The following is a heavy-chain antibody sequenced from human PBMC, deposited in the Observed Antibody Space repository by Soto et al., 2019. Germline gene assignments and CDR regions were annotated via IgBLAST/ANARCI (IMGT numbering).Heavy chain of an antibody. CDR1: GYTFTGYY. D-gene: IGHD3-22*01. Sequence: QVQLVQSGAEVKKPGASVKVSCKASGYTFTGYYMHWVRQAPGQGLEWMGWINPNSGGTNYAQKFQGWVTMTRDTSISTAYMELSRLRSDDTVVYYCARSVDYYDSSGYDPWVDYYGMDVWGQGTTVTVSS. CDR2: INPNSGGT. V-gene: IGHV1-2*04. CDR3: ARSVDYYDSSGYDPWVDYYGMDV. J-gene: IGHJ6*02.